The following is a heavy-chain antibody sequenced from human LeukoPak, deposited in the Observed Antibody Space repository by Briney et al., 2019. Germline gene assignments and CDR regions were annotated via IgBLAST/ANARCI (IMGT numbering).Heavy chain of an antibody. CDR3: ASLRRGLDGDYVGY. CDR1: GGSISSSSYY. J-gene: IGHJ4*02. D-gene: IGHD4-17*01. Sequence: SETLSLTCTVSGGSISSSSYYWGRIRQPPGKGLEWIGSIYYSGSTYYNPSLKSRVTISVDTSKNQFSLKLSSVTAADTAVYYCASLRRGLDGDYVGYWGQGTLVTVSS. V-gene: IGHV4-39*01. CDR2: IYYSGST.